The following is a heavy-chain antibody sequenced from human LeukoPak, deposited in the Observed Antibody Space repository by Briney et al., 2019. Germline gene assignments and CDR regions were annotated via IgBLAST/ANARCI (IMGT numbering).Heavy chain of an antibody. D-gene: IGHD4-11*01. Sequence: GGSLRLSCAASGFTFSDYYMSWIRQAPGKGLEWVSYISSSSSYTDYADSVKGRFTFSRDNAKNSLYLELDCLRAGHTAVYFCARIQSYGFDIWGQGTMVTVSS. CDR1: GFTFSDYY. V-gene: IGHV3-11*03. J-gene: IGHJ3*02. CDR2: ISSSSSYT. CDR3: ARIQSYGFDI.